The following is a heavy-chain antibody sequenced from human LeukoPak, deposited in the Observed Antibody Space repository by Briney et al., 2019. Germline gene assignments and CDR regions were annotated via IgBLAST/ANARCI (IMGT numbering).Heavy chain of an antibody. Sequence: SETLSLTCAVSGGSISSGGYSWSWIRQPPGKGLEWIGYIYHSGSTYYNPSLKSRVTISVDRSKNQFSLKLSSVTAADTAVYYCARQGRPYSSSWDYWGQGTLVTLSS. J-gene: IGHJ4*02. CDR2: IYHSGST. V-gene: IGHV4-30-2*01. CDR1: GGSISSGGYS. D-gene: IGHD6-13*01. CDR3: ARQGRPYSSSWDY.